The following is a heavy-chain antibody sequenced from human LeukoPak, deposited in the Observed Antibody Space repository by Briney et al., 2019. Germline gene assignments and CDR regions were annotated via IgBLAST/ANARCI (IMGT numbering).Heavy chain of an antibody. J-gene: IGHJ3*02. CDR1: GFTVSTNY. Sequence: GGSLRLSCAASGFTVSTNYMSWVRQAPGKGLEWVSVICSGGSTHYAESVKGRFTISRDNSKNTVYLQMNSVRAEDTAVYYCARDYESSGSNGAFDIWGQGTMVTVSS. D-gene: IGHD6-19*01. V-gene: IGHV3-53*01. CDR2: ICSGGST. CDR3: ARDYESSGSNGAFDI.